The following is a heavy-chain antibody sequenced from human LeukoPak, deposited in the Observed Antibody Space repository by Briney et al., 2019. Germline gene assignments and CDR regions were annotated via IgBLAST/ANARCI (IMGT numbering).Heavy chain of an antibody. CDR2: IYHSGST. J-gene: IGHJ3*02. V-gene: IGHV4-30-2*01. Sequence: SQTLSLTCTVTGGSISSGGYYWSWIRQPPGKGLEWIGYIYHSGSTYYNPSLKSRVTISVDRSKNQFSLKLSSVTAADTAVYYCARVYQPDAFDIWGQGTTVTVSS. CDR1: GGSISSGGYY. D-gene: IGHD2-2*01. CDR3: ARVYQPDAFDI.